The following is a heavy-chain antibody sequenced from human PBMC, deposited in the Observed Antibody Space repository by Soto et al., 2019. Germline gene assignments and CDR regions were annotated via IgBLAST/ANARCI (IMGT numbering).Heavy chain of an antibody. CDR2: FSGPGGGT. Sequence: EVQLLESGGGLVHLGGSLRLSCEASGFTFSRFAMSWVRQTPGKGLEWVSTFSGPGGGTYYADYVKGRFTISRDNFKSAVHLQMNSLRAEDTAVYYCARGGRYTYGYGDYSYGMDVWGQGTTVTVSS. CDR3: ARGGRYTYGYGDYSYGMDV. D-gene: IGHD5-18*01. V-gene: IGHV3-23*01. CDR1: GFTFSRFA. J-gene: IGHJ6*02.